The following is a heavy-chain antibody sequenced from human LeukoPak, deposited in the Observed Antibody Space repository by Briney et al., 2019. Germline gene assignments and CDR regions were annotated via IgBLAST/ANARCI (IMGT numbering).Heavy chain of an antibody. Sequence: PGGSLRLSCAASGSTFSNYGMHWVRQPPGKGLEWVAVIWYDGSNKYYADSVKGRFTISRDNSKNTLYLQMNSLRAEDTAVYYCAKDGENWGQGTLVTVSS. CDR3: AKDGEN. D-gene: IGHD2/OR15-2a*01. J-gene: IGHJ4*02. CDR1: GSTFSNYG. CDR2: IWYDGSNK. V-gene: IGHV3-33*06.